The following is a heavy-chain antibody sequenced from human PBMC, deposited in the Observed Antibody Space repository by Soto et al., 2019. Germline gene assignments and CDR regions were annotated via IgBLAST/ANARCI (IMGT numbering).Heavy chain of an antibody. CDR3: ARTDGDYDPFDY. V-gene: IGHV4-59*01. Sequence: SEPLSLTGTVSGGSISSYYGSWIRQPPGKGLEGIGYIYYSGSTNYTPSLKSRVTISVDTSKNQFSLKLSSVTAADTAVYYCARTDGDYDPFDYWGQGTLV. D-gene: IGHD4-17*01. CDR1: GGSISSYY. J-gene: IGHJ4*02. CDR2: IYYSGST.